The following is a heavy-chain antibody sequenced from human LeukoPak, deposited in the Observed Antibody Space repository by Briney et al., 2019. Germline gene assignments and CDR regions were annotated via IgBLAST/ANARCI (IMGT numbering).Heavy chain of an antibody. CDR3: AAGMIPFDC. CDR1: GGSFSGYY. J-gene: IGHJ4*02. Sequence: SETLSLTCAVYGGSFSGYYWSWIRQPPGKGLEWIGEINHSGSTNYNPSLESRATISVDTSKNQFSLQLTSVTAADTAVYYCAAGMIPFDCWGQGTLVTVSS. V-gene: IGHV4-34*01. D-gene: IGHD3-10*01. CDR2: INHSGST.